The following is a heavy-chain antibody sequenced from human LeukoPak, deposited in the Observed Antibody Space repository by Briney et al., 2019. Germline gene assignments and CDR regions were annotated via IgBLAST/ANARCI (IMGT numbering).Heavy chain of an antibody. Sequence: PGGSLRLSCAASGFTFSNFWMTWVRQAPGKGLEWVANIKHDGSDIYYVDSVKGRFTISRDNAKNSVYLQMNSLRAEDTAVYYCARDRPPPYAVDIWGQGTTVIVSS. CDR3: ARDRPPPYAVDI. CDR1: GFTFSNFW. V-gene: IGHV3-7*01. J-gene: IGHJ3*02. CDR2: IKHDGSDI.